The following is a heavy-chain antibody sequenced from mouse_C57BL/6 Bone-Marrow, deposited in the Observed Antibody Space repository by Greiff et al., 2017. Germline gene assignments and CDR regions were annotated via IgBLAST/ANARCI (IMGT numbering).Heavy chain of an antibody. CDR1: GYTFTSYW. CDR3: AREGTRGYDDGLDY. CDR2: IAPSDSYT. Sequence: QVQLQQPGAELVMPGASVKLSCKASGYTFTSYWMHWVQQRPGQGLEWIGAIAPSDSYTNYNQKFKGKSTLTVDKSSSTAYMQLSSLTSADSAVYARAREGTRGYDDGLDYWGQGTTLTVSS. J-gene: IGHJ2*01. D-gene: IGHD2-4*01. V-gene: IGHV1-69*01.